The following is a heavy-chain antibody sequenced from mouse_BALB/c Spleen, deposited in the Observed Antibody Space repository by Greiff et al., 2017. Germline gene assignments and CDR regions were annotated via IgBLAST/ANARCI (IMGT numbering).Heavy chain of an antibody. V-gene: IGHV2-9*02. Sequence: VQLQESGPGLVAPSQSLSITCTVSGFSLTSYGVHWVRQPPGKGLEWLGVIWAGGSTNYNSALMSRLSISKDNSKSQVFLKMNSLQTDDTARYYCALSISYAMDYWGQGTSVTVSS. CDR3: ALSISYAMDY. J-gene: IGHJ4*01. CDR2: IWAGGST. CDR1: GFSLTSYG.